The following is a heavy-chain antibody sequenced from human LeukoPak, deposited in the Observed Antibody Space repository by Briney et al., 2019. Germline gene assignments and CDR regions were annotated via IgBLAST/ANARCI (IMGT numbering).Heavy chain of an antibody. V-gene: IGHV4-59*01. J-gene: IGHJ4*02. D-gene: IGHD3-22*01. CDR3: AGGGLITMIVVVITGPPEYYFDY. CDR2: IYYSGSP. CDR1: SRSISSYY. Sequence: SETLSLTCTVSSRSISSYYWSWLRHPPGKGLEWIGYIYYSGSPNYHPSLKSRVPLPVETSKNQFSLKLSSVTAPDPAVYYCAGGGLITMIVVVITGPPEYYFDYLGQGTLVTVSS.